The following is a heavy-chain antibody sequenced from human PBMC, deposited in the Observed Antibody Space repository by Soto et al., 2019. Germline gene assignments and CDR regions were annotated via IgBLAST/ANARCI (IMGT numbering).Heavy chain of an antibody. J-gene: IGHJ4*02. CDR2: IDTTGENT. Sequence: EVQLLESGGGLIQPGGSLRLSCAASGFTFSNSAMNWVRQAPGKGLEWVSAIDTTGENTYYADSVKGRFTISRDNSRNLLFLQMNSLRDDDTAVYYCARNYSPAEWGQGTLVTVAS. CDR1: GFTFSNSA. D-gene: IGHD2-2*01. CDR3: ARNYSPAE. V-gene: IGHV3-23*01.